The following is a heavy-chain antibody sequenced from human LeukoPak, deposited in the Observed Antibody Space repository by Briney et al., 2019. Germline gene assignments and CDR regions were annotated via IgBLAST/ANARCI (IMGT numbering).Heavy chain of an antibody. Sequence: ASVKVSCKASGYTFTGYYIHWVRQPPGQGLEWMGWINPNSGGTNYAQKFQGRVTMTRDTSISTAYMELSRLRFDDTAVYFCARDFLGSAGGYWGQGTLVTVSS. CDR2: INPNSGGT. CDR3: ARDFLGSAGGY. J-gene: IGHJ4*02. D-gene: IGHD7-27*01. V-gene: IGHV1-2*02. CDR1: GYTFTGYY.